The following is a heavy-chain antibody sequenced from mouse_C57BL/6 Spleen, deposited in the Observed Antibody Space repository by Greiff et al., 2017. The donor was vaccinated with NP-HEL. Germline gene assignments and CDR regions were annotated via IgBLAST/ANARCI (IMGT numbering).Heavy chain of an antibody. V-gene: IGHV3-6*01. CDR1: GYSITSGYY. J-gene: IGHJ4*01. Sequence: EVKLQESGPGLVKPSQSLSLTCSVTGYSITSGYYWNWIRQFPGNKLEWMGYISYDGSNNYNPFLKNRISITRDTSKHRIFLKLNSVTTEDTATDYCSRGYSNYVFYAMGYWGQGASVTVSS. CDR2: ISYDGSN. D-gene: IGHD2-5*01. CDR3: SRGYSNYVFYAMGY.